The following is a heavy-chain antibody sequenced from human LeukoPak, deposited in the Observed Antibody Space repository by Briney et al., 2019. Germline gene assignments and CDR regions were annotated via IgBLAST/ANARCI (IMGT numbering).Heavy chain of an antibody. V-gene: IGHV3-53*01. J-gene: IGHJ4*02. CDR1: GFTVSSNY. Sequence: GGSLRLSCAAYGFTVSSNYMSWVRQALGKGLEWVSVIYSGGSTYYADSVKGRSTISRDNSKNTLYLQMNSLRAEDTAVYYCASSSGWPLFVYWGQGTLVTVSS. CDR2: IYSGGST. D-gene: IGHD6-19*01. CDR3: ASSSGWPLFVY.